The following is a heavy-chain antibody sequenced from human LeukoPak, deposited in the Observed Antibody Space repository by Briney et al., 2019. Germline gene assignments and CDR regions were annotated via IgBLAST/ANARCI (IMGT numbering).Heavy chain of an antibody. CDR2: ISGSGGST. CDR1: GFTFSSYS. Sequence: GGSLRLSCAASGFTFSSYSMNWVRQAPGKGLEWVSAISGSGGSTYYADSVKGRFTISRDNSKNTLYLQMNSLRAEDTAVYYCAKDAYYDILTGYLGYYYGMDVWGQGTTVTVSS. D-gene: IGHD3-9*01. J-gene: IGHJ6*02. CDR3: AKDAYYDILTGYLGYYYGMDV. V-gene: IGHV3-23*01.